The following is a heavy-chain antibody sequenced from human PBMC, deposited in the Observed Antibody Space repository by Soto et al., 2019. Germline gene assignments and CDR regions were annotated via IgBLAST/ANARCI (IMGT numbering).Heavy chain of an antibody. J-gene: IGHJ6*02. D-gene: IGHD3-22*01. Sequence: GGSLRLSCAASGFTFSGSAMHWVRQASGKGLEWVGRIRSKANSYATAYAASVKGRFTISRDDSKNTAYLQMNSLKTEGTAVYYCTTSITMIVVVTRDYYYGMDVWGQGTTVTVSS. CDR3: TTSITMIVVVTRDYYYGMDV. CDR1: GFTFSGSA. CDR2: IRSKANSYAT. V-gene: IGHV3-73*01.